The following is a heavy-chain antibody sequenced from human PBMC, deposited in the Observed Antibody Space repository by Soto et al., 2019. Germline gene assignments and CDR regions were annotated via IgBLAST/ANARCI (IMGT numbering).Heavy chain of an antibody. CDR2: MNPNSGNT. CDR3: AIGRHSSARDNAFDD. CDR1: GYTFTTYD. J-gene: IGHJ4*02. Sequence: QVQLVQSWAEVKKPGASVKVYCTASGYTFTTYDINWVRQATGEWLEWMVWMNPNSGNTGHAQKFQGRDTLTRDTAISTADKERNSLRSEDTAVYYCAIGRHSSARDNAFDDWGQGTLVTVAS. D-gene: IGHD6-25*01. V-gene: IGHV1-8*01.